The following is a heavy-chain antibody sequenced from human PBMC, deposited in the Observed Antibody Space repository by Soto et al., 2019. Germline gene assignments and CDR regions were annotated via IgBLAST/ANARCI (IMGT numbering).Heavy chain of an antibody. CDR2: IYHSGST. CDR3: ARVGSNYYYYYMDV. V-gene: IGHV4-4*02. Sequence: SETLCLTCAVSSGSIISSNWWGWVRQPPGKGLEWIGEIYHSGSTNYNPSLKSRVTISVDKSKNQFSLKLSSVTAADTAVYYCARVGSNYYYYYMDVWGKGTTVSVSS. CDR1: SGSIISSNW. J-gene: IGHJ6*03. D-gene: IGHD4-4*01.